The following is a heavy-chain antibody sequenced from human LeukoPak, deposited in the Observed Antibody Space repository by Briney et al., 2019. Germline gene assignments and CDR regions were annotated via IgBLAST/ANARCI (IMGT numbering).Heavy chain of an antibody. Sequence: GGSLRLSCAASGFTFSSYSMNWVRQAPGKGLEWVSSISSSSSYIYYADSVKGRFTISRDNAKNSLYLQMNSLRADDTAVYYCARGPKVYYGSGINWFDPWGQGTLVTVSS. CDR2: ISSSSSYI. D-gene: IGHD3-10*01. CDR3: ARGPKVYYGSGINWFDP. CDR1: GFTFSSYS. J-gene: IGHJ5*02. V-gene: IGHV3-21*01.